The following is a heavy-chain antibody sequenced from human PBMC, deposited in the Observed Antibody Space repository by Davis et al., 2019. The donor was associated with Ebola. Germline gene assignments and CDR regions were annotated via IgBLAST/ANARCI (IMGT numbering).Heavy chain of an antibody. CDR2: INPSGGST. J-gene: IGHJ5*02. D-gene: IGHD4-17*01. CDR3: ARDPSHDYGDYVGGWFDP. V-gene: IGHV1-46*01. CDR1: GYTFTSYY. Sequence: AASVKVSCKASGYTFTSYYMHWVRQAPGQGLEWMGIINPSGGSTSYAQKFQGRVTMTRDTSTSTVYMELSSLRAEDTAVYYCARDPSHDYGDYVGGWFDPWGQGTLVTVSS.